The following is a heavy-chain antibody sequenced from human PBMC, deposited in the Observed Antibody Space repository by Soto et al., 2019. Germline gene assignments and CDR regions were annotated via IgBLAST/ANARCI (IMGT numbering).Heavy chain of an antibody. CDR1: GFTFTSSA. D-gene: IGHD4-17*01. CDR2: IVVGSGNT. V-gene: IGHV1-58*02. CDR3: AATVTTHRKYDY. J-gene: IGHJ4*02. Sequence: ASVKVSCKASGFTFTSSAMQWVRQARGQRLEWIGWIVVGSGNTNYAQKFQERVTITRDMSTSTAYMELSSLRSEDTAVYYCAATVTTHRKYDYWGQGALVTVSS.